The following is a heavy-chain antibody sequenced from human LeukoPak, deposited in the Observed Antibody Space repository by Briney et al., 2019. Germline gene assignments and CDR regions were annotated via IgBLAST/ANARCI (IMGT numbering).Heavy chain of an antibody. CDR3: AGHHPRNTVDF. CDR1: GGSFSGYY. CDR2: INHSGST. J-gene: IGHJ4*02. V-gene: IGHV4-34*01. D-gene: IGHD2/OR15-2a*01. Sequence: SETLSLTCAVYGGSFSGYYWSWIRQPPGKGLEWIGEINHSGSTNYNPSLKSRVTISVDTSKNQFSLKLSSVTAADTAVYYCAGHHPRNTVDFWGQGTLVTVSS.